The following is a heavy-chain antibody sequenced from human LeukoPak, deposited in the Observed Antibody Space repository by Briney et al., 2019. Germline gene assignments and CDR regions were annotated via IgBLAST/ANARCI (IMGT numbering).Heavy chain of an antibody. D-gene: IGHD2-15*01. J-gene: IGHJ4*02. CDR1: GGSIRSSYYY. CDR2: IYDSGST. V-gene: IGHV4-39*07. Sequence: SETLSLTCTVSGGSIRSSYYYWGWIRQPPGKGLEWIGSIYDSGSTYYNPSLKSRVTISVDTSKNQFSLKLSSVTAADTAVYYCARRAAATGFDFWGQGTLVTVSS. CDR3: ARRAAATGFDF.